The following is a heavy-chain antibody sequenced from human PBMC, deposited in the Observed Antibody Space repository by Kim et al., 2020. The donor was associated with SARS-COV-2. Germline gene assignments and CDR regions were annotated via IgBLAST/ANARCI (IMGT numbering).Heavy chain of an antibody. Sequence: GGSLRLSCEASGFTFKTFAMKWVRQAPGKGLEWVSSISSSSSYIYYADSVKGRFTISRDNAKNSLYLQMNSLRAEDTAVYYCAREGCSGGSCHAFYYYYYMDVWGKGTTVTVSS. V-gene: IGHV3-21*01. CDR3: AREGCSGGSCHAFYYYYYMDV. D-gene: IGHD2-15*01. CDR1: GFTFKTFA. J-gene: IGHJ6*03. CDR2: ISSSSSYI.